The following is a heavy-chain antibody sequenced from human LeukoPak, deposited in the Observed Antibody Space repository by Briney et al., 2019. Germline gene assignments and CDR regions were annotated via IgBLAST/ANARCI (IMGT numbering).Heavy chain of an antibody. CDR1: GGTFSSYA. V-gene: IGHV1-69*06. CDR3: ARRIGDWLDP. D-gene: IGHD2-15*01. Sequence: SVKVSCKASGGTFSSYAINWVRQAPGQGLEWMGGIIPIFGTSNYAHKFQGRVTITADKSTSTAYMELSSLRSEDTAVYYCARRIGDWLDPWGQGTLVTVSS. J-gene: IGHJ5*02. CDR2: IIPIFGTS.